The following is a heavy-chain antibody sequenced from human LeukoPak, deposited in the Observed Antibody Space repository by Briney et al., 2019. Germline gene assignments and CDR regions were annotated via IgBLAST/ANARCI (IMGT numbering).Heavy chain of an antibody. Sequence: GGSLRLSCVVSGIKLSNYGMSWVRQAPGKGLEWVSGIREAGGGTKYADYVKGRFTISRDNCKNTLYLQMNSLRAEDTAVYFSAKRGVVSRGLPLIGLHTEAYYFDSWGQGILVTVSS. D-gene: IGHD3-10*01. J-gene: IGHJ4*02. CDR1: GIKLSNYG. CDR2: IREAGGGT. V-gene: IGHV3-23*01. CDR3: AKRGVVSRGLPLIGLHTEAYYFDS.